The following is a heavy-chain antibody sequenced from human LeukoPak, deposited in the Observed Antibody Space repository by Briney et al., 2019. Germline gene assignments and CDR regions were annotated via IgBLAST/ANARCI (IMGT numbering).Heavy chain of an antibody. Sequence: PGGSLRLSCAASGFSFSTYNMNWVRQAPGQRLEWVSSITSGSSYIYYADSVRGRFTISRDNAKSSLYLQMNSLRAEDTAVYSCARGADGVSSNSRGWFDPWGQGTLVTVSS. CDR2: ITSGSSYI. J-gene: IGHJ5*02. CDR1: GFSFSTYN. CDR3: ARGADGVSSNSRGWFDP. V-gene: IGHV3-21*01. D-gene: IGHD2-15*01.